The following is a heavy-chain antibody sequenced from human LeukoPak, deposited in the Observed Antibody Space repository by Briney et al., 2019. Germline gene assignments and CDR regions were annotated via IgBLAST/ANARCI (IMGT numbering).Heavy chain of an antibody. D-gene: IGHD3-22*01. CDR1: GFTFSSYS. V-gene: IGHV3-48*01. CDR3: ARAPSMYYYDSSANPHFDY. J-gene: IGHJ4*02. Sequence: GGSLRLSCAASGFTFSSYSMNWVRQAPGKGLEWVSYISSSSSTIYYADSVKGRFTISRDNAKNSLYLQMNSLRAEDTAVYYCARAPSMYYYDSSANPHFDYWGQGTLVTASS. CDR2: ISSSSSTI.